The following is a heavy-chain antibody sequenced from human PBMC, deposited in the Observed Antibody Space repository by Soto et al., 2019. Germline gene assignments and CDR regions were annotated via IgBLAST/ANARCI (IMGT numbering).Heavy chain of an antibody. Sequence: QVQLQESGPGLVKPSETLSLTCSVSGDSLKNHYWAWIRHSPGKGLEWIGNIYDSGSTNYSPALKSRVSMSVDTSKNLFSLKMNSVTAADTAVYYCARSSMVPVDYLDFWGQGTVVTVSS. CDR1: GDSLKNHY. D-gene: IGHD3-10*01. J-gene: IGHJ4*02. V-gene: IGHV4-59*11. CDR3: ARSSMVPVDYLDF. CDR2: IYDSGST.